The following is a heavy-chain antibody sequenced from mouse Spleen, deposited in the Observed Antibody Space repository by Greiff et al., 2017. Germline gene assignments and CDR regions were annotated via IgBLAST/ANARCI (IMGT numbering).Heavy chain of an antibody. J-gene: IGHJ1*01. D-gene: IGHD1-1*01. V-gene: IGHV1-69*01. CDR2: IDPSDSYT. Sequence: QVQLQQPGAELVMPGASVKLSCKASGYTFTSYWMHWVKQRPGQGLEWIGEIDPSDSYTNYNQKFKGKATLTVDKSSSTAYMQLSSLTSEDSAVYYCARGTTTVVPYWYFDVWGAGTTVNGSS. CDR1: GYTFTSYW. CDR3: ARGTTTVVPYWYFDV.